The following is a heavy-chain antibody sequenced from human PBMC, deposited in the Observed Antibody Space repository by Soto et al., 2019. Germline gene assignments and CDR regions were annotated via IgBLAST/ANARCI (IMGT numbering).Heavy chain of an antibody. CDR2: IDGSGTTK. CDR1: GFTFNDFE. Sequence: EVQLLESGGGLVQPGGSLRLSCGVSGFTFNDFEMNWVRQAPGKGLEWLAYIDGSGTTKKYADSVRGRFTISRDNPNNSLFLQMSSLSAAHPAIYYCARGFGRFNYSGQGTLVSVSS. J-gene: IGHJ4*02. CDR3: ARGFGRFNY. D-gene: IGHD3-10*01. V-gene: IGHV3-48*03.